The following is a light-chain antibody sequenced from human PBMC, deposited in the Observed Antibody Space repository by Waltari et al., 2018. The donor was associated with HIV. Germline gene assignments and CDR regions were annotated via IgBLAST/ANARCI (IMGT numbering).Light chain of an antibody. Sequence: EIVMTQSPATLSVSPGERATLSCRASQSVSSSLAWYQQKPGQAPRLLIYGASTRASGIPARFSGSGSGTEFTLIISSLQPEDFALYYCQQYNNWPPKTFGQGTKVEIK. CDR2: GAS. CDR3: QQYNNWPPKT. V-gene: IGKV3-15*01. CDR1: QSVSSS. J-gene: IGKJ1*01.